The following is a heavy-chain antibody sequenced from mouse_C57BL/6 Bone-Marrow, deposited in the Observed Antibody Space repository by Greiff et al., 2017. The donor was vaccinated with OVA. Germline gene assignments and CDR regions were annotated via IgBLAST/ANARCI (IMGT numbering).Heavy chain of an antibody. D-gene: IGHD1-1*01. Sequence: QVQLQQPGAELVMPGASVKLSCTASGYTFTSYWMHWVKQRPGQGLEWIGEIDPSDSYTNYNQKFKGKSTMTVDKSSSTAYMQLSSLTSEDSAVYYCAREDGLLRYWFAYWGQGTLVTVSA. CDR1: GYTFTSYW. CDR2: IDPSDSYT. J-gene: IGHJ3*01. V-gene: IGHV1-69*01. CDR3: AREDGLLRYWFAY.